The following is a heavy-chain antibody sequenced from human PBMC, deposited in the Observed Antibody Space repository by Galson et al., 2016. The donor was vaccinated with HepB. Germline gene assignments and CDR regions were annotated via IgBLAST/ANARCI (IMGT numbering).Heavy chain of an antibody. Sequence: SLRLSCAASGFTFRSYSMNWVRQAPGRGLEWVSSISGSASYLYYADSVKGRFTISRDNAKNSLYLQMNSLRAADTAVYYCPRGRLRAFDVWGQGTVVTVSS. V-gene: IGHV3-21*01. CDR3: PRGRLRAFDV. CDR1: GFTFRSYS. D-gene: IGHD4-17*01. J-gene: IGHJ3*01. CDR2: ISGSASYL.